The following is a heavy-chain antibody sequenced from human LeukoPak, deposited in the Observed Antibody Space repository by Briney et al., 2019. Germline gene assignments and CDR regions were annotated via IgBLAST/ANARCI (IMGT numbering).Heavy chain of an antibody. CDR2: ISSRSSYI. CDR3: ARDCEGFSYY. J-gene: IGHJ4*01. V-gene: IGHV3-21*01. CDR1: GFTFSSYS. Sequence: GGSLRLSCAASGFTFSSYSMNWVRQAPGKGLEWVSSISSRSSYIYYADSVKGRFTIYRDNAKNSLYLQMNSLRAADSAVYYWARDCEGFSYYWGHGILVTVSS. D-gene: IGHD3-10*01.